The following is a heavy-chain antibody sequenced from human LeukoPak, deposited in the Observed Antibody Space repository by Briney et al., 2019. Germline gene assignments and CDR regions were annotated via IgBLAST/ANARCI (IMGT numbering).Heavy chain of an antibody. CDR2: INAGNGNT. V-gene: IGHV1-3*01. Sequence: RASVKVSCKASGYTFTSYAMHWVRQAPGQRLEWMGWINAGNGNTKYSQKFQGRVTITRNTSISTAYMELSSLRSEDTAVYYCARGSLPAAGLGSSWGQGTLVTVSS. D-gene: IGHD2-2*01. CDR1: GYTFTSYA. CDR3: ARGSLPAAGLGSS. J-gene: IGHJ5*02.